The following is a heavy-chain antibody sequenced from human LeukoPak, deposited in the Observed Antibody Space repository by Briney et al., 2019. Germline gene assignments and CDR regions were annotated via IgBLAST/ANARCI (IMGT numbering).Heavy chain of an antibody. D-gene: IGHD4-17*01. V-gene: IGHV3-21*04. CDR1: GFTFRSYD. Sequence: PGKSLRLSCRTSGFTFRSYDMTWVRQAPGKGLEWVSTITSSGGDTYYVDSVKGRFTISRDNAKNSLYLQMNSLRAEDTAVYYCARDRTVTLEGIDYWGQGTLVTVSS. CDR3: ARDRTVTLEGIDY. J-gene: IGHJ4*02. CDR2: ITSSGGDT.